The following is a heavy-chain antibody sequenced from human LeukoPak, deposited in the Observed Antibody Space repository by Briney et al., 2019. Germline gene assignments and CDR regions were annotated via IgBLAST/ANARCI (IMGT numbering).Heavy chain of an antibody. CDR1: GFTFSSYG. Sequence: GGSLRLSCAASGFTFSSYGMSWVRQAPGKGLEWVSAISGSGGSTYYADSVKGRFTISRDNSKNTLYLQMNSLRAEDTAVYYCAKEGTYYYDSSGYSFGGGLYYFDYWGQGTLVTVSS. V-gene: IGHV3-23*01. CDR3: AKEGTYYYDSSGYSFGGGLYYFDY. J-gene: IGHJ4*02. D-gene: IGHD3-22*01. CDR2: ISGSGGST.